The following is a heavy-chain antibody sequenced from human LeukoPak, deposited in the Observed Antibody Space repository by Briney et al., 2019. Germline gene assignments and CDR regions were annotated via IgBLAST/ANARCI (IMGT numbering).Heavy chain of an antibody. J-gene: IGHJ4*02. D-gene: IGHD6-13*01. CDR3: ARAIAGYYFDY. CDR1: GGSISSSSYH. CDR2: IYYSGST. V-gene: IGHV4-39*07. Sequence: SETLSLTCTVSGGSISSSSYHWGWIRQPPGKGLEWIGSIYYSGSTYYNPSLKSRVTISVDTSKNQFSLKLSSVTAADTAVYYCARAIAGYYFDYWGQGTLVTVSS.